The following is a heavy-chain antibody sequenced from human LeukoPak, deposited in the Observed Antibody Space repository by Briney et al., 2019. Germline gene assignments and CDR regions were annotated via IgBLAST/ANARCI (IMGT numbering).Heavy chain of an antibody. J-gene: IGHJ1*01. CDR3: ARGADPLYYYDSSGYSEYFQH. D-gene: IGHD3-22*01. Sequence: ASVKVSSTASGYTFTSYGISWVRQAPGQGLEWMGWISAYNGNTNYAQKLQGRVTMTTDTSTSTAYMELRSLRSDDTAVYYCARGADPLYYYDSSGYSEYFQHWGQGTLVTVSS. CDR1: GYTFTSYG. V-gene: IGHV1-18*01. CDR2: ISAYNGNT.